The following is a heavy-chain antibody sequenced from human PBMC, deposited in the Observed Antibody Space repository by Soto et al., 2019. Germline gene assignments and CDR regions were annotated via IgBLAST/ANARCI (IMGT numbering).Heavy chain of an antibody. D-gene: IGHD5-12*01. CDR1: GFTFSSYA. J-gene: IGHJ2*01. CDR2: ISGSGGST. V-gene: IGHV3-23*01. CDR3: GRAGGGEESGYDYYWYFDL. Sequence: EVQLLESGGGLVQPGGSLRLSCAASGFTFSSYAMSWVRQAPGKGLEWVSAISGSGGSTYYADSVKGRFTISRDNSKNPRYLQMNSVRAEDRAVYYWGRAGGGEESGYDYYWYFDLWGRGTPVTVSS.